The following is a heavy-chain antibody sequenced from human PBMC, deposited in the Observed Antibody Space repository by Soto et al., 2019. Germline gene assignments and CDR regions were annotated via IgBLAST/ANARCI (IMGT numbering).Heavy chain of an antibody. CDR2: IYYSGST. V-gene: IGHV4-30-4*01. Sequence: QVQLQESGPGLVKPSQTLSLTCTVSGGSISSGDYYWSWIRQPPGKGLEWIGCIYYSGSTYYNSSLMSRGTISVDTSKDHFSLRLSSVTAADTAVYYCALTGYYDVDYWGQGTLVTVSS. D-gene: IGHD3-9*01. J-gene: IGHJ4*02. CDR1: GGSISSGDYY. CDR3: ALTGYYDVDY.